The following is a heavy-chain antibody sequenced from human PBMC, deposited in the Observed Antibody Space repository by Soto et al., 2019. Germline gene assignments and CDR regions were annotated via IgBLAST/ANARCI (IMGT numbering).Heavy chain of an antibody. D-gene: IGHD6-19*01. V-gene: IGHV3-23*01. Sequence: GGSLRLSCAASGFTFSISAMSWVFQAPGKGLEWVSAISASGGTTYYADSVRGRFTISRDNSKNTLYLQMNSLRAEDTVVYYCAKDRKSGSGWYWDYWGQGTLVTVSS. J-gene: IGHJ4*02. CDR3: AKDRKSGSGWYWDY. CDR1: GFTFSISA. CDR2: ISASGGTT.